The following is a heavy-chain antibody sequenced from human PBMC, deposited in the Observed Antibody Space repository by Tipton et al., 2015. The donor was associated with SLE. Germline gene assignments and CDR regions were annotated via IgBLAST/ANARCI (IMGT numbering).Heavy chain of an antibody. J-gene: IGHJ5*02. CDR2: ISDSGGTT. V-gene: IGHV3-23*01. D-gene: IGHD6-19*01. CDR3: ARYFPAGLYSSGWS. CDR1: GFTFSSYS. Sequence: SLRLSCAASGFTFSSYSMSWVRQAPGKGLEWVSVISDSGGTTFYADSVKSRFTISRDNSKNTLYLQMNSLRAEDTAVYYCARYFPAGLYSSGWSWGQGTLVTVSS.